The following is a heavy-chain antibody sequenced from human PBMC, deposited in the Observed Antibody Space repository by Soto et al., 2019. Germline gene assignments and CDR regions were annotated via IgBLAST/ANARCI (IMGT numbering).Heavy chain of an antibody. V-gene: IGHV4-59*01. CDR2: IYYSGST. Sequence: PSETLSLTCTVSGGSISSYYWSWIRQPPGKGLEWIGYIYYSGSTNYNPSLKSRVTISVDTSKNQFSLKLSSVTAADTAVYYCAKDFTGPLAFDPWGQGTLVTVSS. CDR1: GGSISSYY. J-gene: IGHJ5*02. CDR3: AKDFTGPLAFDP.